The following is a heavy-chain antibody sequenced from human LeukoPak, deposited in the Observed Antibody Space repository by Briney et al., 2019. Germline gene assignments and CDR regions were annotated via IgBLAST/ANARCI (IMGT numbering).Heavy chain of an antibody. CDR1: GGTFSSYA. V-gene: IGHV1-69*01. Sequence: SVKVSCKASGGTFSSYAISWVRQAPGQGLEWMGGIIPIFGTANYAQKFQGRVTITADESTSTAYMELSRLSSDDTAIYYCAGRPDTAMVAIFDYWGQGTLVTVSS. D-gene: IGHD5-18*01. CDR3: AGRPDTAMVAIFDY. J-gene: IGHJ4*02. CDR2: IIPIFGTA.